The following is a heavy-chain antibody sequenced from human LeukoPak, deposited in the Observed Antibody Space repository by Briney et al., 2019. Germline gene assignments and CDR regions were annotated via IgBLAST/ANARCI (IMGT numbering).Heavy chain of an antibody. J-gene: IGHJ4*02. V-gene: IGHV1-69*04. CDR1: GCTFSSYA. CDR3: ARDSSGYLFDY. Sequence: ASVKVSCKASGCTFSSYAISCVRQAPGQGLEWMGRIIPILGIANYAQKFQGRVTITADKSTSTAYMELSSVRSEDTAVYYCARDSSGYLFDYWGQGTLVTVSS. CDR2: IIPILGIA. D-gene: IGHD3-22*01.